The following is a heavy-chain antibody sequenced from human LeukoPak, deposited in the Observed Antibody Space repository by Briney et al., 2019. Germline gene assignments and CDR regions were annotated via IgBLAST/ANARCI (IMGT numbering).Heavy chain of an antibody. J-gene: IGHJ4*02. CDR3: ARGAKIDYDSSGYFDY. Sequence: PSETLSLTCIVSGGSISSYYWSWIRQPPGKGLEWIGYIYYSGSTNYNPSLKSRVTISVDTSKNQFSLKLSSVTAEDTAVYYCARGAKIDYDSSGYFDYWGQGTLVTVSS. CDR2: IYYSGST. D-gene: IGHD3-22*01. CDR1: GGSISSYY. V-gene: IGHV4-59*01.